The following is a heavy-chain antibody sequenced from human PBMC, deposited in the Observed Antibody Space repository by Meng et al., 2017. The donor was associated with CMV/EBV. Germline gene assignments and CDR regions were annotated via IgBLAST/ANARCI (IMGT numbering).Heavy chain of an antibody. Sequence: ASGFTFSSYAMHWVRQAPGKGLEWVAVISYDGSNKYYADSVKGRFTISRDNPKNTLYLQMNSLRAEDTAVYYCARDWSYGSGSYLVYWGQGTLVTVSS. CDR1: GFTFSSYA. J-gene: IGHJ4*02. V-gene: IGHV3-30*04. D-gene: IGHD3-10*01. CDR2: ISYDGSNK. CDR3: ARDWSYGSGSYLVY.